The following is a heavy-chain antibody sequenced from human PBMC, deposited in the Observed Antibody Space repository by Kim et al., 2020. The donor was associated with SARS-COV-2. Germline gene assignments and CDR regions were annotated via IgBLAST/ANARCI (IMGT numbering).Heavy chain of an antibody. D-gene: IGHD4-17*01. J-gene: IGHJ4*02. CDR3: ARDRDDYGDYAIGY. V-gene: IGHV4-30-2*04. Sequence: PSLKSRVTIAVDTSKTQFSLKLSSVTAADTAVYYCARDRDDYGDYAIGYWGQGTLVTVSS.